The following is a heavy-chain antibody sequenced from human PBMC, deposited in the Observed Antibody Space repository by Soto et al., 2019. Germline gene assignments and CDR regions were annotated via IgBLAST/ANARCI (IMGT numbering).Heavy chain of an antibody. D-gene: IGHD3-22*01. CDR2: ISGSGGST. Sequence: GGSLRLSCAASGFTSSSYSMSWVRQAPGKGLEWVSAISGSGGSTYYADSVKGRFTISRDNSKNTLYLQMNSLRAEDTAVYYCAKEDDSSGYYYFDFDYWGQATLVTVSS. V-gene: IGHV3-23*01. J-gene: IGHJ4*02. CDR1: GFTSSSYS. CDR3: AKEDDSSGYYYFDFDY.